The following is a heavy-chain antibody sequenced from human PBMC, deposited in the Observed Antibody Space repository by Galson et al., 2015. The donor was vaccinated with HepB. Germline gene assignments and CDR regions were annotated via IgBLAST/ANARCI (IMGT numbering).Heavy chain of an antibody. Sequence: SLRLSCAASGFTVSSNYMSWVRQAPGKGLEWVSVIYSGGSTYYADSVKGRFTISRDNSKNTLYLQMNSLRAEDTAVYYCARDGGDSTTGTLYYYYYGMDVWGQGTTVTVSS. CDR1: GFTVSSNY. CDR3: ARDGGDSTTGTLYYYYYGMDV. V-gene: IGHV3-53*01. D-gene: IGHD1-1*01. J-gene: IGHJ6*02. CDR2: IYSGGST.